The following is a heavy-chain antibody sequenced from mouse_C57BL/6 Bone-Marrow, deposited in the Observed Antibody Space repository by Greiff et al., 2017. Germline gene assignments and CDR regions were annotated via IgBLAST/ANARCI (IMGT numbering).Heavy chain of an antibody. CDR2: IDPSDSYT. CDR1: GYTFTSYW. J-gene: IGHJ4*01. Sequence: QVQLQQPGAELVRPGTSVKLSCKASGYTFTSYWMHWVKQRPGQGLEWIGVIDPSDSYTNYNQKFKGKATLTVYTSSSTAYMQLSSLTSEDSAVYYCASWVYYDYDGYAMDYWGQGTSVTVSS. D-gene: IGHD2-4*01. V-gene: IGHV1-59*01. CDR3: ASWVYYDYDGYAMDY.